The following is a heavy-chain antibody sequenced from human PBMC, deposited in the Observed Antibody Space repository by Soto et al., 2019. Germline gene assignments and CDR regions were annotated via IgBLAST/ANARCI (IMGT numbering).Heavy chain of an antibody. CDR3: ERVVYYDNSAFDL. Sequence: GGSLRLSCAASGFSFSSYNMNWVRQAPGKGLEWVSSMSGSSSYIYYADSVKGRFTISRDNAKNSLYLQMNSLRAEDTAVYYCERVVYYDNSAFDLWGQGTMVTVSS. CDR1: GFSFSSYN. D-gene: IGHD3-22*01. J-gene: IGHJ3*01. V-gene: IGHV3-21*01. CDR2: MSGSSSYI.